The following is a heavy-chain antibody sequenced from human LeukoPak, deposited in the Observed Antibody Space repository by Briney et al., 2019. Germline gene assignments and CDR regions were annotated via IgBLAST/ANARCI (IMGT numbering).Heavy chain of an antibody. Sequence: GGSLRLSCAGSGFTFSSFSMNWVRQAPGKGLEWIPYISGRDNNIHYADSVKGRFTISRDNAKNSLYLQMNSLRDEDTAVYYCARDKDWAFDYWGQGTLVTVSS. D-gene: IGHD3-9*01. CDR1: GFTFSSFS. CDR3: ARDKDWAFDY. V-gene: IGHV3-48*02. J-gene: IGHJ4*02. CDR2: ISGRDNNI.